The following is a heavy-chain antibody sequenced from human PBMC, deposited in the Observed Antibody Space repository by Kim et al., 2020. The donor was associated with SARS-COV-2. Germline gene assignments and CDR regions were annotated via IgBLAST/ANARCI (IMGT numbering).Heavy chain of an antibody. CDR3: ARDLGITIFGVAHGVFDP. J-gene: IGHJ5*02. CDR2: INSDGSST. CDR1: GFTFSSYW. V-gene: IGHV3-74*01. D-gene: IGHD3-3*01. Sequence: GGSLRLSCAASGFTFSSYWMHWVRQAPGKGLVWVSRINSDGSSTSYADSVKGRFTISRDNAKNTLYLQMNSLRAEDTAVYYCARDLGITIFGVAHGVFDPWGQGALVTVSS.